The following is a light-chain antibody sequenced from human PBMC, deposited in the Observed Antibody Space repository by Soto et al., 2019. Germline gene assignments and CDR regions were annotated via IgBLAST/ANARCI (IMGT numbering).Light chain of an antibody. CDR2: SDN. J-gene: IGLJ1*01. V-gene: IGLV1-44*01. Sequence: QSVLTQPPSASETPGQRVTISCSGSSSNIGGNTVNWYQQLPGTAPKLLIYSDNQRPSGVPDRFSGSKSGTSASLAISGLXXXXXXXXXCATWDDSLNGYVFGTGTKLTVL. CDR3: ATWDDSLNGYV. CDR1: SSNIGGNT.